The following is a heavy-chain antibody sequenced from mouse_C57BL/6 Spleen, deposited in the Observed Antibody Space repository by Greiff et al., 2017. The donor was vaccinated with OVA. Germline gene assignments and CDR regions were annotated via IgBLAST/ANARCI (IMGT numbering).Heavy chain of an antibody. J-gene: IGHJ2*01. V-gene: IGHV1-15*01. D-gene: IGHD2-10*01. Sequence: QVQLKQSGAELVRPGASVTLSCKASGYTFTDYEMHWVKQTPVHGLEWIGAIDPETGGTAYNQKFKGKAILTADKSSSTAYMELRSLTSEDSAVYYCTRGSLLYFDYWGQGTTLTVSS. CDR1: GYTFTDYE. CDR3: TRGSLLYFDY. CDR2: IDPETGGT.